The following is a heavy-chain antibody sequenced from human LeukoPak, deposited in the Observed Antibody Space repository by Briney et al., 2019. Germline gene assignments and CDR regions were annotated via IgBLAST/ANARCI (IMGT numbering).Heavy chain of an antibody. Sequence: PGGSLRLSCAASGFTFSSYSMNWVRQSPGKGLEWVSSISSSSSYIYYADSVKGRFTITRDNAKNSLYLQMNSLRAEDTAVYYCARQVVAASFDYWGQGTLVTVSS. J-gene: IGHJ4*02. D-gene: IGHD2-15*01. V-gene: IGHV3-21*01. CDR3: ARQVVAASFDY. CDR1: GFTFSSYS. CDR2: ISSSSSYI.